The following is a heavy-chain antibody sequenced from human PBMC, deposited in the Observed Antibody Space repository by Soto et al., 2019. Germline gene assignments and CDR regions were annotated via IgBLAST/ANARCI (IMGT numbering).Heavy chain of an antibody. J-gene: IGHJ4*02. D-gene: IGHD6-19*01. Sequence: GGSLRLSCAASGFSVSSNYMSWVRQAPGKGLEWVAVVSHDGRNTHYADSVKGRFTISRDSSKNTVSLEMTSLRAEDTVVYYFAKGGRQWLVTSDFNYWGQGALVTVSS. CDR2: VSHDGRNT. V-gene: IGHV3-30*18. CDR3: AKGGRQWLVTSDFNY. CDR1: GFSVSSNY.